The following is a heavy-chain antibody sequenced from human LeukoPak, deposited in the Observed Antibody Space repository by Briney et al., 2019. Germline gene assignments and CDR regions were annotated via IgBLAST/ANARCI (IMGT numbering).Heavy chain of an antibody. J-gene: IGHJ4*02. CDR1: GFTFSSYW. CDR3: ARDRWQQLVSFDY. V-gene: IGHV3-7*01. CDR2: IKQDGSEK. Sequence: GGPLRLSCAASGFTFSSYWMSWVRQAPGKGQEWVANIKQDGSEKYYVDSVKGRFTISRDNAKNSLYLQMNSLRAEDTAVYYCARDRWQQLVSFDYWGQGTLVTVSS. D-gene: IGHD6-13*01.